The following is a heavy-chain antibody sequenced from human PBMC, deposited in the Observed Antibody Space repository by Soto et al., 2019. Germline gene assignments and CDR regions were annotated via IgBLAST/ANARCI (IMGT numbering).Heavy chain of an antibody. V-gene: IGHV4-61*08. Sequence: PSDTLSLTCTVSGDSVSSGAYYXSWIRQPPGKGLEWIGYIYYSGSTNYNPSLKSRVTISVDTSKNQFSLKLSSVTAADTAVYYCARRYGPGFDYWGQGTLVTVSS. CDR2: IYYSGST. J-gene: IGHJ4*02. CDR1: GDSVSSGAYY. D-gene: IGHD4-17*01. CDR3: ARRYGPGFDY.